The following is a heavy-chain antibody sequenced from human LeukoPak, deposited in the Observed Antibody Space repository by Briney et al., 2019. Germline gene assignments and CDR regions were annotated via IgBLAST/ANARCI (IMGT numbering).Heavy chain of an antibody. CDR1: GFTFSSYS. CDR2: ISSSSSYI. D-gene: IGHD3-10*01. J-gene: IGHJ4*02. Sequence: GGSLRLSCAASGFTFSSYSMNWVRQAPGKGLEWVSSISSSSSYIYYADSVKGRFTISRDNSKNTLYLQMNSLRAEDTAVYYCARERSSWRVLDYWGQGTLVTVSS. CDR3: ARERSSWRVLDY. V-gene: IGHV3-21*01.